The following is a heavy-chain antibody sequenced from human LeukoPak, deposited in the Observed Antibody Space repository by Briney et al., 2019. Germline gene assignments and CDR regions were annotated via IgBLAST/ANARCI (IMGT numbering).Heavy chain of an antibody. D-gene: IGHD6-19*01. J-gene: IGHJ5*02. CDR3: ARDSPGAVAGGGPGWFDP. V-gene: IGHV4-59*01. CDR1: VGPISSYY. Sequence: PSETLSLTCTVSVGPISSYYWIWIPQPPGRGLECIGYFYYSGSTNYNPYLKSRVTISVDTSKNQFSLKLSSVTAADTAVYYCARDSPGAVAGGGPGWFDPWGQGTLVTVSS. CDR2: FYYSGST.